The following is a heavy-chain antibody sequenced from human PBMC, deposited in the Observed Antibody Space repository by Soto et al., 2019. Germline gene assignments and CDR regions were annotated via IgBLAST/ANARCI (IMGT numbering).Heavy chain of an antibody. CDR1: GYPFINYA. Sequence: XAVKVACKASGYPFINYAIHWVRQAPGQSLEWMGWINPGEINTRYSQKFQGRVTITSDRSANTAYMELSSLKSEDTAVYYCARILRPITTFGVAHPGYYCGQGTRVTVSS. V-gene: IGHV1-3*01. J-gene: IGHJ4*02. CDR3: ARILRPITTFGVAHPGYY. D-gene: IGHD3-3*01. CDR2: INPGEINT.